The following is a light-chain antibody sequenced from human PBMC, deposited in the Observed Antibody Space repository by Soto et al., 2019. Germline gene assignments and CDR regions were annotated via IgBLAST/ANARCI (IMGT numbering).Light chain of an antibody. J-gene: IGKJ1*01. V-gene: IGKV3-20*01. CDR2: GAS. Sequence: EIVLTQSPVTLSLSPGERATLSCRASQRISSNFLAWYQQKPGQAPRLLIYGASSRATGIPDRFSGSGSGTDFTLTISRLEPEDFAVYYCQQYGSSPQTFGQGTKVEIK. CDR1: QRISSNF. CDR3: QQYGSSPQT.